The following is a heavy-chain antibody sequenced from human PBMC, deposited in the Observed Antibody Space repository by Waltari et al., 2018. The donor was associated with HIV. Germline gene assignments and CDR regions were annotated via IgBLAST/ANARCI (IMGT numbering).Heavy chain of an antibody. V-gene: IGHV3-7*01. CDR2: IKEDGGLE. J-gene: IGHJ4*02. D-gene: IGHD5-12*01. Sequence: EVQLVESGGGLVQRGGSVRLACVAPGFTFSGYWMSWVRQAPGKGLEWVANIKEDGGLEYYVDSVKGRFTISRDNPKNLLFLQMNSLRVEDTAVYYCVRDGPFVDVEYWGQGTLVTVSS. CDR3: VRDGPFVDVEY. CDR1: GFTFSGYW.